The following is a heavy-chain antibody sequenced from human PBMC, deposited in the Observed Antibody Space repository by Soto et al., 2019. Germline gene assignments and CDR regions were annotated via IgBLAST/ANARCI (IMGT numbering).Heavy chain of an antibody. CDR3: ARDKLAYYDFWSGYSSYNWFDP. CDR2: TYYRSKWYN. CDR1: GDSVSSNSAA. D-gene: IGHD3-3*01. V-gene: IGHV6-1*01. Sequence: SQTLSLTCAISGDSVSSNSAAWNWIRQSPSRGREWLGRTYYRSKWYNDHAVSVKSRITINPDTSKNQFSLQLNSVTPEDTAVYYCARDKLAYYDFWSGYSSYNWFDPWGQGTLVTVSS. J-gene: IGHJ5*02.